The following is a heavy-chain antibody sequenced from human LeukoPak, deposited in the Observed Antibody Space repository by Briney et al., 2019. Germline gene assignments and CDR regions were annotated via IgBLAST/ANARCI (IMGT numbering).Heavy chain of an antibody. CDR3: ARGLLLRYFDWLSYYFDY. J-gene: IGHJ4*02. D-gene: IGHD3-9*01. V-gene: IGHV4-31*03. CDR2: IYYSGST. CDR1: GGSISSGGYY. Sequence: SETLSLTCTVSGGSISSGGYYWSWIRQHPGKGLEWIGYIYYSGSTYYNPSLKSRVTISVDTSKNQFSLKLNSVTAADTAVYYCARGLLLRYFDWLSYYFDYWGQGTLVTVSS.